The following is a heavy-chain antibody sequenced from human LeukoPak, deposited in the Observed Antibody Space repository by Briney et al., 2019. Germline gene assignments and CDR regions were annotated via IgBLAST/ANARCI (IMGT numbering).Heavy chain of an antibody. CDR3: ARPSRDFDSSGYSHFDY. J-gene: IGHJ4*02. Sequence: GGSLRLSCAASGFTFSSYAMSWVRQAPGKGLEWVSTMSGSGGSTYYADSVKGRFTISRDNSKNTLYLQMHSLRAEDTAIYYCARPSRDFDSSGYSHFDYWDQGTLVTVSS. CDR2: MSGSGGST. CDR1: GFTFSSYA. V-gene: IGHV3-23*01. D-gene: IGHD3-22*01.